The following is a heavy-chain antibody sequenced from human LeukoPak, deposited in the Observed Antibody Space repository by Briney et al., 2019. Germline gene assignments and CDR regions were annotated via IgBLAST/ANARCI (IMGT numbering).Heavy chain of an antibody. CDR3: ARDQAAGTGFIDY. D-gene: IGHD6-13*01. V-gene: IGHV1-2*02. CDR1: GYTFTGYY. Sequence: ASVKVSCKASGYTFTGYYMHWVRQAPGQGLEWMGWINPNSGGTNYAQKFQGRVTMTRDTSISTAYMELSRLRSDDTAVYYCARDQAAGTGFIDYWGQGTLVTVSS. CDR2: INPNSGGT. J-gene: IGHJ4*02.